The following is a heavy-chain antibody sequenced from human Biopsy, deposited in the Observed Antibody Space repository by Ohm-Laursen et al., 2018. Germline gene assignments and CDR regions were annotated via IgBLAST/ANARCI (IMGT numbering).Heavy chain of an antibody. V-gene: IGHV4-30-4*08. CDR2: MHHSGPT. J-gene: IGHJ5*02. CDR1: GDSISSDYY. Sequence: TLSLTCTVSGDSISSDYYWTWIRQVPGEGLEWIAYMHHSGPTYTYYNPSLKSRVAISVEVSKNQFSLKVTSVTAADTALYFCARHPTGFWFDPWGHGTLVTVSS. CDR3: ARHPTGFWFDP.